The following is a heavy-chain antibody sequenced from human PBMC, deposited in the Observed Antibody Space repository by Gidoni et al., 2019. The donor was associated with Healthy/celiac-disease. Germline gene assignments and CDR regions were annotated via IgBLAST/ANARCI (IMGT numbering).Heavy chain of an antibody. D-gene: IGHD3-22*01. CDR3: ARARSGSGYPWYFDL. Sequence: QVQLQESGPGLVKTSQTLSLTCTVSGGSISRGDYYWSWIRQPPGKGLEWIEYIYYSWSTYYNPSLKSRVTISVDTSKNQFSLKLSSVTAADTAVYYCARARSGSGYPWYFDLWGRGTLVTVSS. CDR1: GGSISRGDYY. J-gene: IGHJ2*01. V-gene: IGHV4-30-4*01. CDR2: IYYSWST.